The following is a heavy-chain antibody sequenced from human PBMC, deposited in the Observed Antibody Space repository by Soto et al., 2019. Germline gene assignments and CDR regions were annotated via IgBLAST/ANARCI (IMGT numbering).Heavy chain of an antibody. V-gene: IGHV4-34*08. CDR3: AGREYICSSFCSHPDLVDF. Sequence: PSENLRLTCAVYGGTFSGYYWRWIRQPPGKGLEGIGEINHSGSTNYNPSLKSRVTISVDTSKNQFSLNLSSVTAADTAVYYCAGREYICSSFCSHPDLVDFWGRRTTVIVSS. CDR2: INHSGST. D-gene: IGHD6-6*01. J-gene: IGHJ6*02. CDR1: GGTFSGYY.